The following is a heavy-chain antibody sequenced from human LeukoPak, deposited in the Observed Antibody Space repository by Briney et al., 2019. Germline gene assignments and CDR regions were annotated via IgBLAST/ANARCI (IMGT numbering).Heavy chain of an antibody. Sequence: PGGSLRLSCVGSGFTFSSYWMHWVRQPPGKGPVCVSRINSDGTNTHYADSVKGRFTISRDNAKNTLCLQMNSLTAEDTAVYYCARRLATSGVLDYWGQGTLVTVSS. CDR3: ARRLATSGVLDY. V-gene: IGHV3-74*01. CDR1: GFTFSSYW. J-gene: IGHJ4*02. D-gene: IGHD6-13*01. CDR2: INSDGTNT.